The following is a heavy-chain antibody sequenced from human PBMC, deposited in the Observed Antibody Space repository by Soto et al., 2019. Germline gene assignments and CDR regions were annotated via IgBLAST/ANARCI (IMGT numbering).Heavy chain of an antibody. CDR3: ARDSSPPDYGGNVDYYYGMDV. V-gene: IGHV1-46*01. D-gene: IGHD4-17*01. CDR2: INPSGGST. CDR1: GYTFTIYY. Sequence: SVKVSCKASGYTFTIYYMHWVRQAPGQGLEWMGIINPSGGSTSYAQKFQGRVTMTRDTSTSTVYMELSSLRSEDTAVYYCARDSSPPDYGGNVDYYYGMDVWGQGTTVTVSS. J-gene: IGHJ6*02.